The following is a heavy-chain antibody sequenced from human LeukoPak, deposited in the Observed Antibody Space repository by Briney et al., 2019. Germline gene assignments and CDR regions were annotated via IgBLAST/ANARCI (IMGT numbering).Heavy chain of an antibody. D-gene: IGHD3-22*01. J-gene: IGHJ4*02. CDR1: GFTFSSYS. Sequence: PGGSLRLSCAASGFTFSSYSMTWVRQAPGKGLEWVSYISSSSTIYYADSVKGRFTISRDNAKNSLYLQMNSMRDEDTAVYYCARERDDTMISRGQGTLVTVSS. CDR3: ARERDDTMIS. V-gene: IGHV3-48*02. CDR2: ISSSSTI.